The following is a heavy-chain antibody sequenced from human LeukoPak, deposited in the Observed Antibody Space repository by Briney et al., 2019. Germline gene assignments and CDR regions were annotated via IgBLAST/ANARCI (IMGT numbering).Heavy chain of an antibody. CDR1: GYTFITYY. D-gene: IGHD4-17*01. CDR2: INPSGGST. J-gene: IGHJ5*02. V-gene: IGHV1-46*01. CDR3: ARDNSGDHETNWFDP. Sequence: ASVKVSCKASGYTFITYYMHWVRQAPGQGLEWMGVINPSGGSTSYAQKFQGRITMTRDTSTSSVYMELSSLRSEDTAVYYCARDNSGDHETNWFDPWGQGTLVTVSS.